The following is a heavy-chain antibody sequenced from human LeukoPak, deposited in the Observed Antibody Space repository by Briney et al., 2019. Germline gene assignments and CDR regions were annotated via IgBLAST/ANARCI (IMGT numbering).Heavy chain of an antibody. Sequence: GGSLRLSCAASGFTFSNYWMHWVRQAPEKGLVWVSRINRDGSSTNYADSVKGRFTISRDNAKNTLYLQMDSPRADDTAVYYCARDQEAPGFYFDYWGQGNLVTVSS. V-gene: IGHV3-74*01. CDR1: GFTFSNYW. J-gene: IGHJ4*02. CDR3: ARDQEAPGFYFDY. CDR2: INRDGSST.